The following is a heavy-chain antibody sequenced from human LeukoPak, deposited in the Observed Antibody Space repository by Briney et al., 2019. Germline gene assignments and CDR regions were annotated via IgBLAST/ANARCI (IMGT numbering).Heavy chain of an antibody. D-gene: IGHD6-13*01. CDR3: ARDRTGIAAAATPHHYYYYFMDV. CDR1: GYTFTSYG. Sequence: ASVKVSCKASGYTFTSYGISWVRQAPGQGLEWMGWISAYNGNTNYAQKLQGRVTMTRDTSTNTVYMELSSLRSGDTAMYYCARDRTGIAAAATPHHYYYYFMDVWGKGTTVTISS. V-gene: IGHV1-18*01. CDR2: ISAYNGNT. J-gene: IGHJ6*03.